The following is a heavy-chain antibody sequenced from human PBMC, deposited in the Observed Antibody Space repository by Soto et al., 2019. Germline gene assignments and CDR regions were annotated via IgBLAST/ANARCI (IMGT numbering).Heavy chain of an antibody. CDR3: ARMVLCSSSRSDAYGYDL. Sequence: EVQLLESGGGLVQPGGSLRLSCVGSGFTFSNYAMNWVRQAPGKGLEWVSTISGGGDKTFDADTVKGRFTISRDNSKNAVNSQMTSLIAEDTAVYYCARMVLCSSSRSDAYGYDLWGRGTLVTVSS. V-gene: IGHV3-23*01. CDR1: GFTFSNYA. D-gene: IGHD6-19*01. CDR2: ISGGGDKT. J-gene: IGHJ2*01.